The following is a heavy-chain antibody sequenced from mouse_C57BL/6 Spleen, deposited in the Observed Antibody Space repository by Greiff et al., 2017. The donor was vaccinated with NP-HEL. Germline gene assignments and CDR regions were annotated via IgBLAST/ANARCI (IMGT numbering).Heavy chain of an antibody. J-gene: IGHJ4*01. V-gene: IGHV1-55*01. Sequence: QVQLQQPGAELVKPGASVKMSCKASGYTFTSYWITWVKQRPGQGLEWIGDIYPGSGSTNYNEKFKSKATLTVDTSSSTAYMQLRSLTSEDSAVYYCARRRIYYYGSSPYAMGYWGQGTSVTVSS. CDR3: ARRRIYYYGSSPYAMGY. CDR2: IYPGSGST. CDR1: GYTFTSYW. D-gene: IGHD1-1*01.